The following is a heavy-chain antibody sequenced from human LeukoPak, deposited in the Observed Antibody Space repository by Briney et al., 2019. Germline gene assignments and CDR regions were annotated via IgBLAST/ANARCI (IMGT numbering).Heavy chain of an antibody. CDR3: ARLGSTFDI. V-gene: IGHV4-59*08. Sequence: SGTLSLTCTVSGGSISSYYWTWIRQPPGKGLEWIGYIFYGGGSNYNPSLKSRVTISVDTSKNHFSLKLSSVTAADTAVYYCARLGSTFDIWGQGTMVTVSS. J-gene: IGHJ3*02. D-gene: IGHD2-2*01. CDR2: IFYGGGS. CDR1: GGSISSYY.